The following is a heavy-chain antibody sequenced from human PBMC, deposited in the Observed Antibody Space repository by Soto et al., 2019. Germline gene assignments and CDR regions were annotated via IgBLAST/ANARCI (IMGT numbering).Heavy chain of an antibody. CDR1: GGSISSGGYY. D-gene: IGHD3-3*01. Sequence: SETLSLTCTVSGGSISSGGYYWSWIRQHPGKGLEWIGYIYYSGSTYYNPSLKSRVTISVDTSKNQFSLKLSSVTAADTAVYYCARDANYDFWSGYYTTGYFQHWGQGTLVTVS. CDR2: IYYSGST. V-gene: IGHV4-31*03. CDR3: ARDANYDFWSGYYTTGYFQH. J-gene: IGHJ1*01.